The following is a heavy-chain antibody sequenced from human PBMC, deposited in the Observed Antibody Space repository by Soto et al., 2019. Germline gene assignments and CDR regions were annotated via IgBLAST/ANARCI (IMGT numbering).Heavy chain of an antibody. CDR3: ARDHRPFVATGRDAFDI. Sequence: ASVKVSCKASGYTFTSYGISWVRQAPGQGLEWMGWISAYNGNTNYAQKLQGRVTMTTDTSTSTAYMELRSLRSDDTAVYYCARDHRPFVATGRDAFDIWGQGTMVTVSS. CDR1: GYTFTSYG. J-gene: IGHJ3*02. D-gene: IGHD5-12*01. V-gene: IGHV1-18*01. CDR2: ISAYNGNT.